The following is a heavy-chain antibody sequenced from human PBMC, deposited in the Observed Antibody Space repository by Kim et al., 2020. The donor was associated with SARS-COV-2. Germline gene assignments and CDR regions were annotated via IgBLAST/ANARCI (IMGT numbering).Heavy chain of an antibody. CDR3: ACGFYDYVWGSFDY. J-gene: IGHJ4*02. CDR1: GGTFSSYA. V-gene: IGHV1-69*13. Sequence: SVKVSCKASGGTFSSYAISWVRQAPGQGLEWMGGIIPIFGTANYAQKFQGRVTITADESTSTAYMELSSLRSEDTAVYYCACGFYDYVWGSFDYWGQGTLVTVSS. CDR2: IIPIFGTA. D-gene: IGHD3-16*01.